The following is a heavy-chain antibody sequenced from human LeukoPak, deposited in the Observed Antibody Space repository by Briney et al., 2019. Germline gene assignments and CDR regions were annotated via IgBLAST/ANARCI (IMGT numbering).Heavy chain of an antibody. D-gene: IGHD6-13*01. CDR1: GYTFTTYA. V-gene: IGHV1-3*01. CDR3: ARDQSRTSFSSSWYRFDY. J-gene: IGHJ4*02. Sequence: ASVKVSCKASGYTFTTYALHWIRQVPGQGLEWMGWINAGNGNTKYSQKFQGRVTITRDTSASTAYMELSSLRSEDTAVYYCARDQSRTSFSSSWYRFDYWGQGTLVTVSS. CDR2: INAGNGNT.